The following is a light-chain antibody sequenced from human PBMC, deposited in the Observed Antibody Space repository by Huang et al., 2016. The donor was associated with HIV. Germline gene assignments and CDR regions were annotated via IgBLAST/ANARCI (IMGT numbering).Light chain of an antibody. J-gene: IGKJ1*01. CDR3: LQDFTYPRT. V-gene: IGKV1-6*02. CDR2: AAS. Sequence: AIQLTQFPSSLSASVGDRVTITCRASQDITNDLGWYQQKPGKAPKLLISAASTLRSGVPSRFSGSGSGTDFTLTISSLQPEDFATYFCLQDFTYPRTFGQGTRVEI. CDR1: QDITND.